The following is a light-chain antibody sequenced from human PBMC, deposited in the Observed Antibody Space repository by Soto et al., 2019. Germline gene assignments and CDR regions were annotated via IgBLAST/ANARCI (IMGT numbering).Light chain of an antibody. V-gene: IGLV2-11*01. CDR1: SSDVGGYNY. CDR2: DVS. Sequence: QSVLTQPRSVSGSPGQSVTISCTGTSSDVGGYNYVSWYQQHPGKAPKLMIYDVSKRPSGVPDRFSGSKSGNTASLTISGLQAEDEADYYCCSYAGSYTSYVLGTANKVTV. J-gene: IGLJ1*01. CDR3: CSYAGSYTSYV.